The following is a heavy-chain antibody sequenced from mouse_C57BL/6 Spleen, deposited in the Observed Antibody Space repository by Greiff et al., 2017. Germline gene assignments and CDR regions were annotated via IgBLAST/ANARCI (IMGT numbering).Heavy chain of an antibody. J-gene: IGHJ4*01. CDR2: INPNYGTT. V-gene: IGHV1-39*01. CDR3: ARGRENYGYSDYCAMDY. CDR1: GYSFTDYN. D-gene: IGHD2-2*01. Sequence: EVQLQQSGPELVKPGASVKISCKASGYSFTDYNMNWVKQSNGKSLEWIGVINPNYGTTSYNQKFKGKATLTVDHASSTAYMQLNSLTSEDSAVYYCARGRENYGYSDYCAMDYWGQGTSVTVSS.